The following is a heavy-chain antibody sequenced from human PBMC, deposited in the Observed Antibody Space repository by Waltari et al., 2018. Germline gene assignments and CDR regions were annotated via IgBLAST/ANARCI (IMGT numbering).Heavy chain of an antibody. CDR2: IIPIFGTA. CDR1: GGTFSSYA. D-gene: IGHD1-26*01. V-gene: IGHV1-69*08. Sequence: QVQLVQSGAEVKKPGSSVKVSCKASGGTFSSYAISWVRQAPGQGLEWMGRIIPIFGTANYAQKFQGRVTITADKSTSTAYMELSSLRSEDTAVYYCARERSRRELPYYFDYWGQGTLVTVSS. J-gene: IGHJ4*02. CDR3: ARERSRRELPYYFDY.